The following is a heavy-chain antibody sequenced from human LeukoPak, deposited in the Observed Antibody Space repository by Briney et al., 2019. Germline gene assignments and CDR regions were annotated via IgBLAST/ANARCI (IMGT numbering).Heavy chain of an antibody. D-gene: IGHD3-10*01. V-gene: IGHV3-21*01. CDR1: GFTFSSYS. CDR2: ISSSSSYI. J-gene: IGHJ6*02. Sequence: PGGSLRLSCAASGFTFSSYSMNWVRQAPGKGLEWVSSISSSSSYIYYADSVKGRFTISRDNAKNSLYLQMNSLRAEDTAVYYCASEMVRGVSRGYYYYGMDVWGQGTTVTVSS. CDR3: ASEMVRGVSRGYYYYGMDV.